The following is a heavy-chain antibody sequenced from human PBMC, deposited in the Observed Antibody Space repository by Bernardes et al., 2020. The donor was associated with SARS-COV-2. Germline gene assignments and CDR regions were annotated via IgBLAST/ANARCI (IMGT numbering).Heavy chain of an antibody. Sequence: SETLSLTCTVSGGSISSYYWSWIRQPPGKGLEWIGYIYYSGSTNYNPSLKSRVTISVDTSKNQFSLKLSSVTAADTAVYYCARVRWSRVGATFNYYYYGMDVWGQGTTVTVSS. CDR3: ARVRWSRVGATFNYYYYGMDV. J-gene: IGHJ6*02. CDR1: GGSISSYY. V-gene: IGHV4-59*01. D-gene: IGHD1-26*01. CDR2: IYYSGST.